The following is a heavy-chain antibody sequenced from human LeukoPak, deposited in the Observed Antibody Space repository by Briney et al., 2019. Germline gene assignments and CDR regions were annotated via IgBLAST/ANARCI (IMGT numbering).Heavy chain of an antibody. Sequence: ASVKVSCKASGYTFTSYAMNWVRQAPGQGLEWMGWINTNTGNPTYAQGFTGRFVFSLDTSVSTAYLQISSLKAEDTAVYYCARVHYYDSSGYNNWFDPWGQGTLVTVSS. CDR2: INTNTGNP. D-gene: IGHD3-22*01. J-gene: IGHJ5*02. V-gene: IGHV7-4-1*02. CDR1: GYTFTSYA. CDR3: ARVHYYDSSGYNNWFDP.